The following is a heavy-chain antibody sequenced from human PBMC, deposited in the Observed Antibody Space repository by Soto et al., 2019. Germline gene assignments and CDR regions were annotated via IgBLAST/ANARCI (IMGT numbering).Heavy chain of an antibody. CDR2: ISSDGSNK. CDR1: GFIFSNYG. Sequence: QVQLVESGGGVVQPGRSLRLSCAASGFIFSNYGVHWVRQTPGKGLEWVAVISSDGSNKYYADSVKGRFTISRDNSKYTLYLQMNSLRAEDTDMYYCAKDRSGGSYYLFYYWVQVPLVTVSS. J-gene: IGHJ4*02. D-gene: IGHD1-26*01. CDR3: AKDRSGGSYYLFYY. V-gene: IGHV3-30*18.